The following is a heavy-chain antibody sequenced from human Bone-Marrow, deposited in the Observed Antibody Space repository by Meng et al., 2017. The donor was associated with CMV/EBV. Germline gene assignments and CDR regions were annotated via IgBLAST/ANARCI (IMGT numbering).Heavy chain of an antibody. Sequence: ASVKVSCKASGYRFTKYGISWVRQAPGQGLEWMGWISAYNGNADYAQKLQGRVTMTTDTSTTTAYMELRSLRSDDTAMYYCARVARYCTNTDNCFDYWGQGTLATVSS. J-gene: IGHJ4*02. CDR1: GYRFTKYG. V-gene: IGHV1-18*01. CDR3: ARVARYCTNTDNCFDY. CDR2: ISAYNGNA. D-gene: IGHD2-8*01.